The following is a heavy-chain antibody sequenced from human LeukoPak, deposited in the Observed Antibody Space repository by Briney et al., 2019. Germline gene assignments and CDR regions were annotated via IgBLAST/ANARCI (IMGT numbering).Heavy chain of an antibody. V-gene: IGHV4-34*01. CDR2: INHSGST. CDR1: GGSFSGYY. J-gene: IGHJ4*02. D-gene: IGHD2-21*02. CDR3: ATSLTYFDY. Sequence: PSETLSLTCAVYGGSFSGYYWSWIRQPPGKGLECIGEINHSGSTNYNPSLKSRVTISVDTSKNQFSLKLSSVTAADTAVYYCATSLTYFDYWGQGTLVTVSS.